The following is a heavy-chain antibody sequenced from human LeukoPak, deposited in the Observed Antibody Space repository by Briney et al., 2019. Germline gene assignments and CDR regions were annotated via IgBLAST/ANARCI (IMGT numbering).Heavy chain of an antibody. Sequence: GGSLRLSCAASGLTLSGYWMHWVRQAPGKGLVWVSRINGDASSTSYADSVRGRFTISRDNAKSTLYLQMNSLRVEDTAVYYCARARGNTYGYFEYWGQGTLVTVSS. D-gene: IGHD5-18*01. J-gene: IGHJ4*02. CDR3: ARARGNTYGYFEY. CDR1: GLTLSGYW. CDR2: INGDASST. V-gene: IGHV3-74*01.